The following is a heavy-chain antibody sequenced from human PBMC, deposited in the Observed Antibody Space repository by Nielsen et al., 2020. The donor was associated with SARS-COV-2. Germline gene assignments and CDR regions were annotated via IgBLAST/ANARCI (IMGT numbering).Heavy chain of an antibody. Sequence: SETLSLTCAVYGGSFSGYYWGWIRQPPGKGLEWIGSKDYGGSTYYNPSLKSRVTISVDTPKNQLSLKLTSVTAADTAVYFCARHRLAAAGRGGDWLDPWGQGTLVTVSS. CDR1: GGSFSGYY. J-gene: IGHJ5*02. CDR3: ARHRLAAAGRGGDWLDP. D-gene: IGHD6-13*01. V-gene: IGHV4-39*01. CDR2: KDYGGST.